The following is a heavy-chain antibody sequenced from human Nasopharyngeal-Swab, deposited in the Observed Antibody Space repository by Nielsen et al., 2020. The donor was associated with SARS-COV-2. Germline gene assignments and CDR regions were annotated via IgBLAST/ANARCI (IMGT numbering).Heavy chain of an antibody. Sequence: WIRQPPGKGLEWIGSIHYSGSAYYNPSLKSRVTISVDTSKIQFSLKLISVTAADTAVYYCASCLGDAFDIWGQGTMVTVSS. V-gene: IGHV4-39*01. CDR3: ASCLGDAFDI. CDR2: IHYSGSA. J-gene: IGHJ3*02.